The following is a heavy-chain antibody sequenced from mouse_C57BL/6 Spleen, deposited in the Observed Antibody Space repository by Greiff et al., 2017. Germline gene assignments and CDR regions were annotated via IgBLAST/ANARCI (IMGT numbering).Heavy chain of an antibody. CDR2: ISSGSSTI. V-gene: IGHV5-17*01. D-gene: IGHD1-3*01. J-gene: IGHJ4*01. Sequence: EVKLEESGGGLVKPGGSLKLSCAASGFTFSDYGMHWVRQAPEKGLEWVAYISSGSSTIYYADTVKGRFTISRDNAKNTLFLQMTSLRSEDTAMYYCARPPLRGKDAMDYWGQGTSVTVSS. CDR1: GFTFSDYG. CDR3: ARPPLRGKDAMDY.